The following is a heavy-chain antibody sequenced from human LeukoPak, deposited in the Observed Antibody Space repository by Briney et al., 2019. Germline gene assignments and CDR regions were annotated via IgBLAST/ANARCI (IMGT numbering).Heavy chain of an antibody. CDR1: GFTFSSYA. D-gene: IGHD3-22*01. J-gene: IGHJ3*02. CDR3: ARDDNFYDSSGHLQRKHAFDI. Sequence: PGGSLRLSCAASGFTFSSYAMSWVRQAPGKGLEWVSAISGSGGSTYCADSVKGRFTISRDNSKNTLYLQMNSLRAEDTAVYYCARDDNFYDSSGHLQRKHAFDIWGQGTMVTVSS. V-gene: IGHV3-23*01. CDR2: ISGSGGST.